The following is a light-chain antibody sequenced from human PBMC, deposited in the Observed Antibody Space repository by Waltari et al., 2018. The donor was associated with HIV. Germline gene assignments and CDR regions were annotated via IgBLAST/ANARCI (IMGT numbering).Light chain of an antibody. V-gene: IGLV1-40*01. CDR1: SSNIGAGYD. CDR2: ADD. Sequence: QSVLTQPPSVSGAPGQRVTISCTGSSSNIGAGYDVHWFQQLPGTAPKLLIYADDNRPSGVPDRVSGPKSGTSASLAITGLQAEEEADYYCQSYDSSLSGSFVFGTGTKVTVL. J-gene: IGLJ1*01. CDR3: QSYDSSLSGSFV.